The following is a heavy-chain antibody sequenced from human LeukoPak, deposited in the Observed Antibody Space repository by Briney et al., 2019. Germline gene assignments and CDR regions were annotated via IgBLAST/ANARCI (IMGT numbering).Heavy chain of an antibody. D-gene: IGHD1-26*01. CDR1: GFTFSTYS. CDR3: VRGGSGSYFGY. J-gene: IGHJ4*02. CDR2: ISPDSNHK. V-gene: IGHV3-21*01. Sequence: GESLRLSCAASGFTFSTYSMNWLRLAPGKGLEWVSSISPDSNHKYYVDSVKGRFTISRDNAKSSLYLQMNSLRAEDTAVYYCVRGGSGSYFGYWGQGTLVIVSS.